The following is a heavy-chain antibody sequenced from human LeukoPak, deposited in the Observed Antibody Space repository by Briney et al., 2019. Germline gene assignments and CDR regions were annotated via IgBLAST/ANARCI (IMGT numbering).Heavy chain of an antibody. CDR1: GGSISIYY. CDR3: ARGPFFLAGDNAFAY. CDR2: IYYSGST. V-gene: IGHV4-59*01. J-gene: IGHJ4*02. Sequence: SETLSLTCTLWGGSISIYYWSWIRQPPGKGLEGIGYIYYSGSTNYNPSLKRRVTISGDTSKNQFSLKLSSVTAADTAVYYCARGPFFLAGDNAFAYWGQGPLVTVS. D-gene: IGHD4-23*01.